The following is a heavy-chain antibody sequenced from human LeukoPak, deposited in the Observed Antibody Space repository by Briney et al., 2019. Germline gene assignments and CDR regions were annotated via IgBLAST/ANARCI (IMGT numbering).Heavy chain of an antibody. CDR2: ISSRGGYT. Sequence: PGGSLRLSCATSGQRANLHTLNWVRQAPGKGLEWVSSISSRGGYTYYADSLKGRVTVSRDNSKNTLYLQMNSLRAEDTAVYYCAKEIYGDSTGGRFQHWGQGTLVTVSS. J-gene: IGHJ1*01. V-gene: IGHV3-23*01. CDR1: GQRANLHT. D-gene: IGHD4-17*01. CDR3: AKEIYGDSTGGRFQH.